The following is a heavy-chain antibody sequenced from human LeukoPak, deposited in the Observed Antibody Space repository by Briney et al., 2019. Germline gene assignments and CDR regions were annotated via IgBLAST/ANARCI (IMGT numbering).Heavy chain of an antibody. J-gene: IGHJ4*02. CDR2: ISSSSSTI. D-gene: IGHD6-13*01. V-gene: IGHV3-48*02. CDR1: GFTFSNAW. Sequence: GGSLRLSCAASGFTFSNAWMTWVRQAPGKGLEWVSYISSSSSTIYYADSVKGRFTISRDNAKNSLYLQMNSLRDEDTAVYYCATIPGIAAAGTNYWGQGTLVTVSS. CDR3: ATIPGIAAAGTNY.